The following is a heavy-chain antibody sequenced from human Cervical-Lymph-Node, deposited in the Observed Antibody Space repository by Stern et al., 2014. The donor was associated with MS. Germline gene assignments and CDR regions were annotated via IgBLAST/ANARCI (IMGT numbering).Heavy chain of an antibody. CDR3: ARGKDYNYEMDV. CDR1: GGTFSSYA. Sequence: VQLVESGAEVKKPGSSVKVSCKASGGTFSSYAISWVRQAPGQGLEWMGGIIPIFGANYAQKFQGRITITADEPTSTAYMELSSLRSEDTAVYFCARGKDYNYEMDVWGQGTTVTVSS. V-gene: IGHV1-69*01. CDR2: IIPIFGA. D-gene: IGHD4/OR15-4a*01. J-gene: IGHJ6*02.